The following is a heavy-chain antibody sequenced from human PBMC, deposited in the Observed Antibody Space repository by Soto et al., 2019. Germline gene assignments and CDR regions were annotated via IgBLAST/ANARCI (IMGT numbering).Heavy chain of an antibody. Sequence: QLQLQELGPGLVKPSETLSLTCTVSGGSISSSSYYWGWIRQPPGKGLEWIGSIYYSGSTYYNPSLKIRVTISVDTSKNQFSLKLSSVTAADTAVYYCASPKIAFYNWFDPWGQGTLVTVSS. J-gene: IGHJ5*02. V-gene: IGHV4-39*01. CDR2: IYYSGST. D-gene: IGHD3-3*02. CDR3: ASPKIAFYNWFDP. CDR1: GGSISSSSYY.